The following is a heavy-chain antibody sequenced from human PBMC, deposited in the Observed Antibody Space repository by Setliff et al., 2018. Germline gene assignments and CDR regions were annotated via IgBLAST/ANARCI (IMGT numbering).Heavy chain of an antibody. CDR2: INWDGKTT. J-gene: IGHJ3*02. D-gene: IGHD2-8*01. Sequence: GGSLRLSCAASGFTFDKHGMNWVRQAPGKGLEWISTINWDGKTTAYADSVKGRFTISRDNANKFLYLHMNSLRDEDTALYHCTRFGDRNGVGIWGQGTMVTVSS. V-gene: IGHV3-20*01. CDR3: TRFGDRNGVGI. CDR1: GFTFDKHG.